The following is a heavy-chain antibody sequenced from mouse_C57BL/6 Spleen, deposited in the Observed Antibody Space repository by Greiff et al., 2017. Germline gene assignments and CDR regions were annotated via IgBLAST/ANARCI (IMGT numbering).Heavy chain of an antibody. CDR3: ARGGPITTVVEEDWFAY. V-gene: IGHV5-17*01. CDR1: GFTFSDYG. J-gene: IGHJ3*01. D-gene: IGHD1-1*01. Sequence: EVQLVESGGGLVKPGGSLKLSCAASGFTFSDYGMHWVRQAPEKGLEWVAYISSGSSTIYYADTVKGRFTISRDNAKNTLFLQMTSLRSEDTAMYYCARGGPITTVVEEDWFAYWGQGTLVTVSA. CDR2: ISSGSSTI.